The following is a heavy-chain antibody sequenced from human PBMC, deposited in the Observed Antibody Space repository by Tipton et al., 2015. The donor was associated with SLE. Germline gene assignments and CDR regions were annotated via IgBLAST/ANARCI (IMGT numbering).Heavy chain of an antibody. J-gene: IGHJ4*02. Sequence: TLSLTCAVYGGSFSGYHWSWIRQPPGKGLEWIGEINHSGSTNDNPSLTSRVTISVDTSKNRFSLKLSSVTAADTAVYYCARSAIFGVIMGGYFDYWGQGTLVTVSS. CDR3: ARSAIFGVIMGGYFDY. CDR2: INHSGST. CDR1: GGSFSGYH. D-gene: IGHD3-3*01. V-gene: IGHV4-34*01.